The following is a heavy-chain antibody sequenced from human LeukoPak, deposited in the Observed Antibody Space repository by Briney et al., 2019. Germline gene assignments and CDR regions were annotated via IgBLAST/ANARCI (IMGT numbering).Heavy chain of an antibody. V-gene: IGHV3-11*01. Sequence: GGSLRPSCAASGFPFSGYHMSWIRQAPGKGLEWISYIYFTGDIIYYADSVKGRFTISRDNAKNSLYLQMSSLKVEDTAVYYCARDDMLERPSFDIWGQGTVVTVSS. D-gene: IGHD1-1*01. J-gene: IGHJ3*02. CDR1: GFPFSGYH. CDR2: IYFTGDII. CDR3: ARDDMLERPSFDI.